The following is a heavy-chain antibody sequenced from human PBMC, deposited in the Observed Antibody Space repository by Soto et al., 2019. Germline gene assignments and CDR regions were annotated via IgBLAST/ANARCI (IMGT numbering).Heavy chain of an antibody. Sequence: QEQLVQSGAEVKKPGASVKVSCMTSGYTFTDYDINWVRQATGRGLEFIGWMNPNSGETGYAQKFQGRVTMTRSTSLSTAYLELSSLTSDDTAVYFCARVAVAARPRWYNWFDPWGQGTLVTVSS. CDR1: GYTFTDYD. CDR2: MNPNSGET. D-gene: IGHD2-15*01. CDR3: ARVAVAARPRWYNWFDP. V-gene: IGHV1-8*02. J-gene: IGHJ5*02.